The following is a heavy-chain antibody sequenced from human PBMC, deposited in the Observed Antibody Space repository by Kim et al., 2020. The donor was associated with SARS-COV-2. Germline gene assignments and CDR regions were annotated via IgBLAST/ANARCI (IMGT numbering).Heavy chain of an antibody. CDR3: ARHPIVDDYGDYTGDFDY. J-gene: IGHJ4*02. V-gene: IGHV4-39*01. CDR2: IYYSGST. Sequence: SETLSLTCTVSGGSISSSSHYWGWIRQPPGKGLEWIGSIYYSGSTYYNPSLKSRVTISVDTSKNQFSLKLSSVTAADTAVYYCARHPIVDDYGDYTGDFDYWGQGTLVTVSS. D-gene: IGHD4-17*01. CDR1: GGSISSSSHY.